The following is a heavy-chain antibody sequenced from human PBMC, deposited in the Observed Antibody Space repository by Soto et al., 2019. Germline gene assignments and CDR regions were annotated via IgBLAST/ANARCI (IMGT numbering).Heavy chain of an antibody. CDR1: GYSFTSYW. V-gene: IGHV5-51*01. Sequence: PGESLKISCKGSGYSFTSYWIGWVRQMPGKGLEWMGIIYPGDSDTRYSPSFQGQVTISADKSISTAYLQWSSLKASDTAMYYCAILPAMAPYYYYGMDVWGQGTTVTVSS. CDR3: AILPAMAPYYYYGMDV. D-gene: IGHD5-18*01. CDR2: IYPGDSDT. J-gene: IGHJ6*02.